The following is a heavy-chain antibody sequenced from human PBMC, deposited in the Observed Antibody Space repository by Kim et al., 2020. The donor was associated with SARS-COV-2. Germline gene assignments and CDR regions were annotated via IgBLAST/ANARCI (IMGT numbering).Heavy chain of an antibody. Sequence: ASVKVSCKASGYTFTSYAMNWVRQAPGQGLEWMGWINTNTGNPTYAQGFTGRFVFSLDTSVSTAYLKISSLKAEDTAVYYCARDLLWFGESDFDYWGQGTLVTVSS. CDR2: INTNTGNP. V-gene: IGHV7-4-1*02. CDR3: ARDLLWFGESDFDY. J-gene: IGHJ4*02. D-gene: IGHD3-10*01. CDR1: GYTFTSYA.